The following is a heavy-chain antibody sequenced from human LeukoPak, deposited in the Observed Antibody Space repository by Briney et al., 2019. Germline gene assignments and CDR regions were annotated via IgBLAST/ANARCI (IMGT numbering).Heavy chain of an antibody. Sequence: SVKVSCKASGGTFSSYAISWVRQAPGQGLEWMGRIIPILGVANYAQKFQGRVTITADKSTSTAYMELSSLRSEDTAVYYCARDVYGSGSYLIDYWGQGTLVTVSS. CDR3: ARDVYGSGSYLIDY. J-gene: IGHJ4*02. CDR2: IIPILGVA. CDR1: GGTFSSYA. D-gene: IGHD3-10*01. V-gene: IGHV1-69*04.